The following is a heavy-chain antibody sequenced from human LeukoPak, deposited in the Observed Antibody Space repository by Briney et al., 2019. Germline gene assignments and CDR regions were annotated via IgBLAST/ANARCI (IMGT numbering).Heavy chain of an antibody. CDR1: GGTFSSYA. J-gene: IGHJ5*02. Sequence: SVKVSCKASGGTFSSYAISWVRQAPGQGLEWMGGIIPIFGTANYAQKFQGRVTITADESTSTAYMELSSLRSEDTAVYYCATAYDIRGWFDPWGQGTLVTVSS. V-gene: IGHV1-69*13. D-gene: IGHD3-9*01. CDR3: ATAYDIRGWFDP. CDR2: IIPIFGTA.